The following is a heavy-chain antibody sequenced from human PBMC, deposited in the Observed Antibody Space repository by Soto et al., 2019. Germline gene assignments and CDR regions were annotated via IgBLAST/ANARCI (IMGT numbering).Heavy chain of an antibody. D-gene: IGHD6-13*01. Sequence: ESGGGVVQPETSLRLSCAASGFTFNNYGMHWVRQAPGTGLEWVAAISNDGSDKYYADSVKGRLTISRDNSKNTLYLQMDSLRAEDTAVYYCAKDQGIAASHGIDWGQGTMVTVSS. CDR2: ISNDGSDK. CDR1: GFTFNNYG. J-gene: IGHJ3*01. V-gene: IGHV3-30*18. CDR3: AKDQGIAASHGID.